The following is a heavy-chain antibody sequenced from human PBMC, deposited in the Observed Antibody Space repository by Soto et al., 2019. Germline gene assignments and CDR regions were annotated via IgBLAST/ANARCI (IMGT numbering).Heavy chain of an antibody. J-gene: IGHJ6*02. V-gene: IGHV3-23*01. CDR3: AKAKFKPDYDFWSGYKSYYYGMDV. CDR1: GVTFSSYA. D-gene: IGHD3-3*01. CDR2: ISGSGGST. Sequence: GSLRLSCAASGVTFSSYAMSWVRQAPGKGLEWVSAISGSGGSTYYADSVKGRFTISRDNSKNTLYLQMNSLRAEDTAVYYCAKAKFKPDYDFWSGYKSYYYGMDVWGQGTTVTVSS.